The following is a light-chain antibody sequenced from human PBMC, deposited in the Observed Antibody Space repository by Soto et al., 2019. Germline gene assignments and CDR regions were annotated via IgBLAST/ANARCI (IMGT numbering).Light chain of an antibody. CDR3: SSYAGSNNFPCV. Sequence: QSALTQPPSASGSPGQSVIISCTGTSSDVGGYNYVSWYQQHPGKAPKLMIYEVSKRPSGVPDRFSGSKSGNTASLTVSGLQAEDEADYYCSSYAGSNNFPCVFGTGTKVTVL. CDR1: SSDVGGYNY. CDR2: EVS. J-gene: IGLJ1*01. V-gene: IGLV2-8*01.